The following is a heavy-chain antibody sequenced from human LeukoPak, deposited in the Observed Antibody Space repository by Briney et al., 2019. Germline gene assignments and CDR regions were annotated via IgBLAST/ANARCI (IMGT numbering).Heavy chain of an antibody. V-gene: IGHV1-69*05. CDR3: ARESVVVPADMVDDAFDM. CDR2: SIPIFGTA. J-gene: IGHJ3*02. D-gene: IGHD2-2*01. Sequence: SVKVSCKASGGTFSSYAISWVRQPPGQGHEWMGGSIPIFGTANYAQKYQGRVTITTDESTSTAYMELSSLRSEDTALYYCARESVVVPADMVDDAFDMWGQGTRVTVSS. CDR1: GGTFSSYA.